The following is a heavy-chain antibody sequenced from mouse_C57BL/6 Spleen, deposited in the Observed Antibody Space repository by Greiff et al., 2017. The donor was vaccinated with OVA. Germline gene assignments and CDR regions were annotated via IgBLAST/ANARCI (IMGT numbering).Heavy chain of an antibody. CDR1: GFTFSDYG. D-gene: IGHD2-2*01. CDR2: ISSGSSTI. Sequence: EVKLMESGGGLVKPGGSLKLSCAASGFTFSDYGMHWVRQAPEKGLEWVAYISSGSSTIYYADTVKGRFTISRDNAKNTLFLQMTSLRSEDTAMYYCARNRGYDVDYWGQGTTLTVSS. CDR3: ARNRGYDVDY. V-gene: IGHV5-17*01. J-gene: IGHJ2*01.